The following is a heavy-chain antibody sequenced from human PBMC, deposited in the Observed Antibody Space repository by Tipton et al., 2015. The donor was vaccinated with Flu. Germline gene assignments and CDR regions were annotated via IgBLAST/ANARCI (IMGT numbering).Heavy chain of an antibody. D-gene: IGHD4-17*01. Sequence: LRLSCAVYGGSFSGYYWSWIRQPPGKGLEWIGEINHSGSTNYNPSLKSRVTISVDTSKNQFSLKLSSVTAADTAVYYCARLRGPGAYYFFGMDVWGQGTTVTVSS. CDR1: GGSFSGYY. V-gene: IGHV4-34*01. J-gene: IGHJ6*02. CDR2: INHSGST. CDR3: ARLRGPGAYYFFGMDV.